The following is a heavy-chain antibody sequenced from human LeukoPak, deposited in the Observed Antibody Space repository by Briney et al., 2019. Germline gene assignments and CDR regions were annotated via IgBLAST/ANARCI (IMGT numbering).Heavy chain of an antibody. CDR1: GGSISSSSYY. Sequence: PSETLSLSCTVSGGSISSSSYYWGWIRQPPGKGLEWIGSIYYSGSTYYNPSLKSRVTISVDTSKNQFSLKLSSVTAADTAVYYCARAGVSSSWEIYYYYYGMDVWGQGTTVTVSS. J-gene: IGHJ6*02. V-gene: IGHV4-39*07. CDR2: IYYSGST. CDR3: ARAGVSSSWEIYYYYYGMDV. D-gene: IGHD6-13*01.